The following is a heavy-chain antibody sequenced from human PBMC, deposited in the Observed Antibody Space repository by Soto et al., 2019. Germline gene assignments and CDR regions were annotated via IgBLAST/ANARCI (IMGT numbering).Heavy chain of an antibody. CDR1: GGSISDYY. J-gene: IGHJ5*02. CDR2: IHNSGST. D-gene: IGHD3-16*01. Sequence: SETLSLTCTASGGSISDYYWRWIRQPPGRGLEWIGYIHNSGSTVDKSSPKSRVTISVDTSKNQFSLKLSSVTAAETDVYYRALGSRGWLDPWGQGTLVTV. V-gene: IGHV4-59*01. CDR3: ALGSRGWLDP.